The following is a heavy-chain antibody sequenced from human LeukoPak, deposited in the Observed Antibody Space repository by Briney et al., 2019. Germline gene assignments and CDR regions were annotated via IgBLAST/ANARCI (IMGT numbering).Heavy chain of an antibody. CDR1: GFTVSSNY. J-gene: IGHJ5*02. CDR2: IYSGGST. V-gene: IGHV3-66*02. CDR3: AREYYDILTGFYWFDP. Sequence: GGSLRLSCAASGFTVSSNYMSWVRQAPGKGLEWVSVIYSGGSTYYADSVEGRFTISRDNSKNTLYLQMNSLRAEDTAVYYCAREYYDILTGFYWFDPWGQGTLVTVSS. D-gene: IGHD3-9*01.